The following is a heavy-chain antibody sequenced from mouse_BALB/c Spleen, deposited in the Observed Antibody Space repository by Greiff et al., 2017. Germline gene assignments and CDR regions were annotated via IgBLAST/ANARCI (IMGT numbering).Heavy chain of an antibody. CDR3: ARVTTVVDYYFDY. CDR1: GFTFSSYT. V-gene: IGHV5-9*03. CDR2: ISSGGGNT. J-gene: IGHJ2*01. Sequence: EVMLVESGGGLVKPGGSLKLSCAASGFTFSSYTMSWVRQTPEKRLEWVATISSGGGNTYYPDSVKGRFTISRDNAKNNLYLQMSSLRSEDTALYYCARVTTVVDYYFDYWGQGTTLTVSS. D-gene: IGHD1-1*01.